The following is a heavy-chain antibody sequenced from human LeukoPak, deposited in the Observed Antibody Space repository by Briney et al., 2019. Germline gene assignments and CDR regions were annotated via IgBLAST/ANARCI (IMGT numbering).Heavy chain of an antibody. CDR3: ARGIVGATNGWFDH. D-gene: IGHD1-26*01. CDR1: GFTFSSYA. Sequence: PGGSLRLSCAASGFTFSSYAMSWVRQAPGKGLEWVSAISGSGGSTYYADSVKGRFTVSRDNSKNTLYLQMNSLRAEDTAVYYCARGIVGATNGWFDHWGQGTLVTVSS. J-gene: IGHJ5*02. CDR2: ISGSGGST. V-gene: IGHV3-23*01.